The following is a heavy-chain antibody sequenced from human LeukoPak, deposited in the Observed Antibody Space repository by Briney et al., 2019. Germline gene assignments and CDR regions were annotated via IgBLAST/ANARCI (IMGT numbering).Heavy chain of an antibody. CDR2: INGDGSST. CDR1: GFTFNNYY. V-gene: IGHV3-74*01. J-gene: IGHJ4*02. CDR3: ARVGSGWYY. Sequence: PGGSLRLSCAASGFTFNNYYMHWVRQAPVKGLVWVSRINGDGSSTSYADSVKGRFTISRDNAKNTLYLHMNSLRAEDTAVYFCARVGSGWYYWGQGTLVTVSS. D-gene: IGHD6-19*01.